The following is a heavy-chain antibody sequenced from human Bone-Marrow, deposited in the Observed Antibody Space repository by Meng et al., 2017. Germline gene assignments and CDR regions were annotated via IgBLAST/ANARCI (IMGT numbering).Heavy chain of an antibody. CDR1: GFTFSCHT. D-gene: IGHD3-10*01. Sequence: ADGGGLGKPGGAPRLSWLGSGFTFSCHTMAWVRQAPGKGLEWVSVIGSGGDPYYADPVRGRFIISRDNSKNTLYLQMNSLRAEDTAVYYCAKRALRGEHYFDYWGQGTLVTVSS. CDR3: AKRALRGEHYFDY. CDR2: IGSGGDP. V-gene: IGHV3-23*01. J-gene: IGHJ4*02.